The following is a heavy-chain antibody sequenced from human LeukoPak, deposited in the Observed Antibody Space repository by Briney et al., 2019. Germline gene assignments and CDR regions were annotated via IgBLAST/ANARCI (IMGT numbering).Heavy chain of an antibody. D-gene: IGHD6-19*01. CDR3: ARDIGSGWYWIGGNY. J-gene: IGHJ4*02. CDR1: GYTFTDYY. V-gene: IGHV1-2*02. Sequence: ASVKVSCKASGYTFTDYYIHWVRQAPGQGLEWMGWIAPNSGDTNYAQRFQDRVTMTRDTPISTAYMELSRLKFDDTAVYYCARDIGSGWYWIGGNYWGQGTLVTVSS. CDR2: IAPNSGDT.